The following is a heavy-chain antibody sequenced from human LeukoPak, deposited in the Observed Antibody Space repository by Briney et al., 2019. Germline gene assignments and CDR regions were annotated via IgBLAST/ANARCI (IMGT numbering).Heavy chain of an antibody. Sequence: SETLSLTCTVSGGSISSYYWSWIRQPPGKGLEWIGYIYYSGSTNYNPFLKSRVTISVDTSKNQFSLKLSSVTAADTAVYYCARSAASAAAGMDYWGQGTLVTVSS. V-gene: IGHV4-59*08. D-gene: IGHD6-13*01. CDR3: ARSAASAAAGMDY. CDR2: IYYSGST. CDR1: GGSISSYY. J-gene: IGHJ4*02.